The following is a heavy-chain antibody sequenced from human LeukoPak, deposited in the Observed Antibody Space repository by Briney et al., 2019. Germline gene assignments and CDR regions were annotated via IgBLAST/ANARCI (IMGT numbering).Heavy chain of an antibody. CDR3: ARVAGITSSWAFDI. CDR2: IYHSGST. J-gene: IGHJ3*02. Sequence: SETLSLTCAVSGGSISSGGYSWSWIRQPPGKGLEWIGYIYHSGSTYYNPSLKSRVTISVDRSKNQFSLKLSSVTAADTAVYYCARVAGITSSWAFDIWGQGTMVTVSS. V-gene: IGHV4-30-2*01. D-gene: IGHD1-20*01. CDR1: GGSISSGGYS.